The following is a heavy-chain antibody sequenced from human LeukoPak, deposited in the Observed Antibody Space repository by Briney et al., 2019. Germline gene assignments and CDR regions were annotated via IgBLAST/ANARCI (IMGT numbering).Heavy chain of an antibody. CDR3: ARSSVVLWFGEWYYFDY. J-gene: IGHJ4*02. Sequence: GGSLRLSCAASGSTVSSNYMSWVRQAPGKGLEWVSVIYSGGSTYYADSVKGRFTISRDNSKNALYLQMNSLRAEDTAVYYCARSSVVLWFGEWYYFDYWGQGTLVTVSS. V-gene: IGHV3-53*05. CDR1: GSTVSSNY. CDR2: IYSGGST. D-gene: IGHD3-10*01.